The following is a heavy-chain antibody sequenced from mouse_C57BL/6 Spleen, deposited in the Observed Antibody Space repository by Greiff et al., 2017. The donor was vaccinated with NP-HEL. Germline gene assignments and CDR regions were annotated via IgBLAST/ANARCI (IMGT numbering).Heavy chain of an antibody. CDR3: ARGSTYAC. D-gene: IGHD1-1*01. J-gene: IGHJ2*01. CDR1: GYAFSSSW. V-gene: IGHV1-82*01. CDR2: IYPGDGDT. Sequence: QVQLQQSGPELVKPGASVKISCKASGYAFSSSWMNWVKQRPGKGLEWIGRIYPGDGDTNYNGKFKGKATLTADKSSSTAYMQLSSLTSEDSAVYFCARGSTYACWGKGTTLTVSS.